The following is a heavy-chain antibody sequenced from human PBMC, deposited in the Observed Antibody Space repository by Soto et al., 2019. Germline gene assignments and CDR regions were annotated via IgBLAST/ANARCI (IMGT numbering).Heavy chain of an antibody. J-gene: IGHJ4*02. CDR2: ISNSGSTI. D-gene: IGHD3-16*02. CDR1: GFTFTDSY. V-gene: IGHV3-11*01. CDR3: ASRSH. Sequence: PGGSLRLSCAASGFTFTDSYMSWIRQAPGKGLEWVSYISNSGSTIHYADSVKGRFTISRGNAQDSLYLQMNSLRAEDTAVCYCASRSHWGQGTPVTVSS.